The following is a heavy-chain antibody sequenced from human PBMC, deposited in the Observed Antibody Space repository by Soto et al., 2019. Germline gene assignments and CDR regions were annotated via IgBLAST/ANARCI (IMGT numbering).Heavy chain of an antibody. Sequence: SVKGSCKASGGTFSSYASSWVRQTPGQGLEWMGGIIPIFGTANYAQKFQGRVTITADESTSTAYMKLSSVTAADTAVYYCASSRETSSSLEIDYWAQGALVTVSS. CDR2: IIPIFGTA. J-gene: IGHJ4*02. CDR1: GGTFSSYA. V-gene: IGHV1-69*13. D-gene: IGHD6-6*01. CDR3: ASSRETSSSLEIDY.